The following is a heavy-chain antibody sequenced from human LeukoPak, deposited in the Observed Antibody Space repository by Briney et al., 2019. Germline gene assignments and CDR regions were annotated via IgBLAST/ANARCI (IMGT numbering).Heavy chain of an antibody. CDR2: INSDGSST. CDR1: GFTFSSYW. J-gene: IGHJ3*02. Sequence: GGSLRLSCAASGFTFSSYWMHWVRQAPGKGLVWVSRINSDGSSTTYADSVKSRFTTSRDNAKNTLYLQISSLRVEDTAVYYCANGYSSTYYNALDIRGQGTMVTVSS. D-gene: IGHD6-13*01. V-gene: IGHV3-74*01. CDR3: ANGYSSTYYNALDI.